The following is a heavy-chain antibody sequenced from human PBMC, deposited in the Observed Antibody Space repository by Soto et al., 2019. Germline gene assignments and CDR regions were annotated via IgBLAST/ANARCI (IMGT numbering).Heavy chain of an antibody. CDR3: TRSGRPDYDFWSGYYLSHPHYGMDV. Sequence: GGSLRLSCAASGFTFSGSAMHWVRQASGKGLEWFGRIRSKANSYATAYAASVKGRFTISRDDSKNTAYLQMNSLKTEDTAVYYCTRSGRPDYDFWSGYYLSHPHYGMDVWGQGTTVTVSS. CDR1: GFTFSGSA. D-gene: IGHD3-3*01. V-gene: IGHV3-73*01. CDR2: IRSKANSYAT. J-gene: IGHJ6*02.